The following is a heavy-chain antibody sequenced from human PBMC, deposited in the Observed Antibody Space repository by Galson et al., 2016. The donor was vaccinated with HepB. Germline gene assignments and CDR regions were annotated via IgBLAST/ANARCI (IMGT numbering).Heavy chain of an antibody. D-gene: IGHD3-22*01. CDR3: ATDRVAYYDDGGYYSLLDY. CDR1: GSTLTELS. CDR2: FDPDESET. Sequence: SVKVSCKVSGSTLTELSIHWVRQPPGKGLEWMGGFDPDESETIYAPNFQGRVTMTENTSTDTAYLELSSLRAEDTAVYYCATDRVAYYDDGGYYSLLDYWGQGTLVTVSA. V-gene: IGHV1-24*01. J-gene: IGHJ4*02.